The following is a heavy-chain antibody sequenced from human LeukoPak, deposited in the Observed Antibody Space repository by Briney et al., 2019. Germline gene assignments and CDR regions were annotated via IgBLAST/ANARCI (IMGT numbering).Heavy chain of an antibody. J-gene: IGHJ4*02. CDR1: GYTFTVYF. CDR2: INPNSGGT. CDR3: ARELNYDSSGYYFDY. D-gene: IGHD3-22*01. V-gene: IGHV1-2*02. Sequence: ASVKVSCKASGYTFTVYFMHWVRQAPGQGLEWMGWINPNSGGTNYAQKFKGRVTMTRDKSISTAYMELSRLRSDDTAVYYCARELNYDSSGYYFDYWGQGTLVTVSS.